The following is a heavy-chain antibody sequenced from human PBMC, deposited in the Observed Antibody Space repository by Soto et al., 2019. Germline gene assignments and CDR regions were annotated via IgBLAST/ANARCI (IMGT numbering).Heavy chain of an antibody. J-gene: IGHJ4*02. Sequence: ASVKVSCKTSGYIFTDHLIHWVRQSPGQGLQWVGWVHPDSGGTNVAQAFQDRVTMTADTSITTAYMDLARLRPDDTAIFYCARGAQGFFPVSGIYFYFDHWGQGTPVTV. CDR1: GYIFTDHL. D-gene: IGHD3-22*01. CDR3: ARGAQGFFPVSGIYFYFDH. V-gene: IGHV1-2*02. CDR2: VHPDSGGT.